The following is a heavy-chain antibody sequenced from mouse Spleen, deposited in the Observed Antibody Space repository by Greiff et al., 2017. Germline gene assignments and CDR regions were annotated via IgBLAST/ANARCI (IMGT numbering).Heavy chain of an antibody. D-gene: IGHD2-3*01. J-gene: IGHJ3*01. V-gene: IGHV1-55*01. CDR3: ARDDAKGSWFAY. Sequence: VQLQQSGAELVKPGASVKMSCKASGYTFTSYWITWVKQRPGQGLEWIGDIYPGSGSTNYNEKFKSKATLTVDTSSSTAYMQLSSLTSEDSAVYYCARDDAKGSWFAYWGQGTLVTVSA. CDR1: GYTFTSYW. CDR2: IYPGSGST.